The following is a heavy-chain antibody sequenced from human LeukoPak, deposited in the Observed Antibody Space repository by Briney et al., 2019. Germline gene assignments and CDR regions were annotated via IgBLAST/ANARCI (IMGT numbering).Heavy chain of an antibody. J-gene: IGHJ4*02. CDR2: ISYDVSSK. CDR3: ARLLVYNSGGEAFDH. Sequence: PGRSLRLSCAASGFTFSSYAMHWVRQAPGKGLEWVAVISYDVSSKYYADSVKGRFTISRDNSKNTLYLQMNSLRAEDTAVYYCARLLVYNSGGEAFDHWGQGTLVTVSS. CDR1: GFTFSSYA. D-gene: IGHD1-20*01. V-gene: IGHV3-30*04.